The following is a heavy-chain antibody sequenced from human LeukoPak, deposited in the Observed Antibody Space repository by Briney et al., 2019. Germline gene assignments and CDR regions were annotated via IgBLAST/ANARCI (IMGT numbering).Heavy chain of an antibody. V-gene: IGHV4-59*01. D-gene: IGHD6-13*01. CDR2: IDYSGTT. Sequence: PSETLSLTCTVSGGSISSYYWSWIPQPPGKGLEWIGNIDYSGTTNYNPSLKSRVTISVDTSKNQFSLRLSSVTAADTAVYHCGRERYSSDAFDIWGPGTMVTISS. CDR1: GGSISSYY. CDR3: GRERYSSDAFDI. J-gene: IGHJ3*02.